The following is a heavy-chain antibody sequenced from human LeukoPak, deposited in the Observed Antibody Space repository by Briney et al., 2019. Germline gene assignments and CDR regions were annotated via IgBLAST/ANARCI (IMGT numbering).Heavy chain of an antibody. CDR1: GGSISSYY. CDR2: IYYSGST. V-gene: IGHV4-59*08. D-gene: IGHD3-16*01. CDR3: ARQDGAHVWGNWFDP. J-gene: IGHJ5*02. Sequence: SETLSLTCTVSGGSISSYYWSWIRQPPGKGLEWIGYIYYSGSTNYNPSLKSRVTISVDTSKNQFSLKLSSVTAADTAVYYCARQDGAHVWGNWFDPWGQGTLVTVSS.